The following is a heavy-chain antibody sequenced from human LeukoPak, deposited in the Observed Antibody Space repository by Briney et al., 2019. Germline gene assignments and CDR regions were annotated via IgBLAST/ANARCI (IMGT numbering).Heavy chain of an antibody. D-gene: IGHD3/OR15-3a*01. CDR1: SGSISSSSYY. V-gene: IGHV4-39*01. CDR3: ARHVFRPLPGRWFDP. J-gene: IGHJ5*02. CDR2: IYYSGST. Sequence: SETLSLTCTVSSGSISSSSYYWGWIRQPPGKGLEWIGSIYYSGSTYYNPSLKSRVTISVDTSKNQFSLKLSSVTAADTAVYYCARHVFRPLPGRWFDPWGQGTLVTVSS.